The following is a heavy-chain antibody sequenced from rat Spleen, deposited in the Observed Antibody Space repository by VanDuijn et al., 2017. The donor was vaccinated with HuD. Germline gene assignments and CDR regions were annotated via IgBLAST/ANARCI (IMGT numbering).Heavy chain of an antibody. V-gene: IGHV5-25*01. CDR3: ATAGSRISRFAY. CDR2: ISPSGGIT. J-gene: IGHJ3*01. CDR1: GFTFSNYY. Sequence: EVQLVESGGGLVQPGRSMKLSCAASGFTFSNYYMAWVRQAPTKGLEWVASISPSGGITDYRDSVKGRFAISRDTAKSTLYLQMDSLGSEDTATYYCATAGSRISRFAYWGQGTLVTVSS. D-gene: IGHD2-7*01.